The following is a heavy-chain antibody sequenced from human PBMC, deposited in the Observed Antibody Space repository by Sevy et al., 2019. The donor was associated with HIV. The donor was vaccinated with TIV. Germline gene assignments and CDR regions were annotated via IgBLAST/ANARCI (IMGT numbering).Heavy chain of an antibody. J-gene: IGHJ6*03. CDR3: AKDALYGDYAGYYMDV. CDR1: GFTFSSYG. D-gene: IGHD4-17*01. V-gene: IGHV3-30*18. CDR2: ISYDGSNK. Sequence: GGSLRLSCAASGFTFSSYGMHWVRQAPGKGLEWVAVISYDGSNKYYADSVKVRFTISRDNSKNTLYLQMNSLRAEDTPVYYCAKDALYGDYAGYYMDVWGKGTTVTVSS.